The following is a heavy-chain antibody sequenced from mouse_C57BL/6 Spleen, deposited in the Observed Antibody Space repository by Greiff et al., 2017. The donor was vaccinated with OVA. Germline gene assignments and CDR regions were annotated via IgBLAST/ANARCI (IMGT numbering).Heavy chain of an antibody. CDR2: IDPSDSYT. V-gene: IGHV1-69*01. J-gene: IGHJ4*01. Sequence: QVQLQQPGAELVMPGASVKLSCKASGYTFTSYWMHWVKQRPGQGLEWIGEIDPSDSYTNYNQKFKGKSTLTVDKSSSTAYMQLSSLTSEDSAVYYCASVGYGSSYGYAMDYWGQGTSVTVSS. CDR3: ASVGYGSSYGYAMDY. D-gene: IGHD1-1*01. CDR1: GYTFTSYW.